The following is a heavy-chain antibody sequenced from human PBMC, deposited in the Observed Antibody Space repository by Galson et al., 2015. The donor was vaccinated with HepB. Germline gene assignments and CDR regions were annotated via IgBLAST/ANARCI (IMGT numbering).Heavy chain of an antibody. CDR1: GYTFTDYY. J-gene: IGHJ3*02. V-gene: IGHV1-69-2*01. Sequence: VKVSCKVSGYTFTDYYMHWVQQAPGKGLEWMGLVDPEDGETIYAGKFQGRVTITADTSTDTAYMELSSLRSEDTAVYYCATVSYDYIWGSYRYLDAFDIWGQGTMVTVSS. CDR2: VDPEDGET. CDR3: ATVSYDYIWGSYRYLDAFDI. D-gene: IGHD3-16*02.